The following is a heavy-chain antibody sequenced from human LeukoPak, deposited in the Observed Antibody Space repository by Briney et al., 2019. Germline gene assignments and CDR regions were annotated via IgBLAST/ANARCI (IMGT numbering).Heavy chain of an antibody. CDR1: GLTFSNFA. CDR3: ATVLHTSMTTWAAFDT. CDR2: LSASGGGT. V-gene: IGHV3-23*01. Sequence: GGSLRLSCAASGLTFSNFAMTWVRQTPGKGLEWVSSLSASGGGTFYAPSVKGRFTISRDNSKNTVSLQMNSLRAEDTALYYCATVLHTSMTTWAAFDTWGQGTMVTVSS. J-gene: IGHJ3*02. D-gene: IGHD5-18*01.